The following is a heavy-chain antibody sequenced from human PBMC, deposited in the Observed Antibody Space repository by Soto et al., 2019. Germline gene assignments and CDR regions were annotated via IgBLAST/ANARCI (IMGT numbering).Heavy chain of an antibody. CDR2: MNANSGNT. V-gene: IGHV1-8*01. CDR1: GYTFTSYD. CDR3: ARGWELSYYYGMDV. Sequence: QVQLVQSGAEVKKPGASVKVSCKASGYTFTSYDINWVRQATAQGLEWMGWMNANSGNTGYAQKFQGRVTMTRNTSISTAYMELSSLRSEDTAVYYCARGWELSYYYGMDVWGQGTTVTVSS. D-gene: IGHD1-26*01. J-gene: IGHJ6*02.